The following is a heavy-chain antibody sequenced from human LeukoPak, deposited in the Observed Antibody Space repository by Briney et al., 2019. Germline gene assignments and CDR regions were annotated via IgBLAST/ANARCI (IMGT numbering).Heavy chain of an antibody. CDR3: ARGPHYYSYYGLDV. CDR1: GGSISSGDYY. J-gene: IGHJ6*02. Sequence: SETLSLTCTVSGGSISSGDYYWSWIRQPPGKGLEWIGYIYYSGSTNYNPSLKSRVTMSVDTSKNQFSLKLSSLTAADTAVYFCARGPHYYSYYGLDVWGQGTTVTVSS. CDR2: IYYSGST. V-gene: IGHV4-61*08.